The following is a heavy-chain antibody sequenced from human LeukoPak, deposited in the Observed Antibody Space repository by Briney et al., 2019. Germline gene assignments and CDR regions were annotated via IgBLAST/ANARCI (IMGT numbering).Heavy chain of an antibody. CDR3: ARDKSGSGWYHDAFDI. V-gene: IGHV4-31*03. CDR2: IYYSGST. CDR1: GGSISSGGYY. D-gene: IGHD6-19*01. Sequence: SQTLSLTCTVSGGSISSGGYYWSWIRQHPGKGLEWIGYIYYSGSTYYNPSLKSRVTISVDTSNNQFSLKLSSVTAADTAVYYCARDKSGSGWYHDAFDIWGQGTMVTVSS. J-gene: IGHJ3*02.